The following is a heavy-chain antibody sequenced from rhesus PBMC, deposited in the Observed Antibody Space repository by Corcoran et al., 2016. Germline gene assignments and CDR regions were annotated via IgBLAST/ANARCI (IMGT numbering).Heavy chain of an antibody. J-gene: IGHJ4*01. Sequence: QVQLQESGPGLVKPSETLSLTCAVSGGSISSSNWWSWIRQAPGEGLEWIGYVDGHGHTHSRPSLKTRVTISKSTSNNRFSVKLNSGTAADTAVYYGTGHDYGSTAVFDYWGQGLLVTVSS. CDR1: GGSISSSNW. D-gene: IGHD4-29*01. CDR3: TGHDYGSTAVFDY. V-gene: IGHV4-65*02. CDR2: VDGHGHT.